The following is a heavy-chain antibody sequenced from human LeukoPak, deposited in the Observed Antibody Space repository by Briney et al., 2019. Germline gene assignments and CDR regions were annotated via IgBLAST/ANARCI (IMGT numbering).Heavy chain of an antibody. J-gene: IGHJ6*02. CDR3: VRKTGYYSYYYYGMDV. V-gene: IGHV3-21*01. Sequence: NPGGSLRLSCAASGFTFSSYSMNWVRQALGKGLEWVSSISSSSSYIYYADSVKGRFTISRDNAKNSLYLQMNSLRAEDTAVYYCVRKTGYYSYYYYGMDVWGQGTTVTVSS. CDR1: GFTFSSYS. CDR2: ISSSSSYI. D-gene: IGHD3-9*01.